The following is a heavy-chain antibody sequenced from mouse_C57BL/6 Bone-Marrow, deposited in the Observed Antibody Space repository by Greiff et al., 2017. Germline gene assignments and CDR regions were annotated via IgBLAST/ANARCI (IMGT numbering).Heavy chain of an antibody. CDR2: INPNDGTT. V-gene: IGHV1-39*01. CDR3: ARMAWFAY. J-gene: IGHJ3*01. Sequence: QLQESGPELVKPGASVKISCKASGYSFTDSYMNWVKQSNGKSLEWIGVINPNDGTTSYNQKFKGKATLTVDQSSSTAYMQLNSLTSEDSAVYDCARMAWFAYWGQGTLVTVSA. CDR1: GYSFTDSY.